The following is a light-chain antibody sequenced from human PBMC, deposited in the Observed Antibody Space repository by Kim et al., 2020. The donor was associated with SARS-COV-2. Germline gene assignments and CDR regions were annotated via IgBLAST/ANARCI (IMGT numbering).Light chain of an antibody. V-gene: IGLV3-1*01. CDR1: KLGDKY. Sequence: VHPGQTASITCSGDKLGDKYACWYQQKPGQSPVLVIYQDSKRPSGIPERFSGSNSGNTATLTISGTQAMDEADYYCQAWDSSTVVFGGGTQLTVL. CDR3: QAWDSSTVV. J-gene: IGLJ2*01. CDR2: QDS.